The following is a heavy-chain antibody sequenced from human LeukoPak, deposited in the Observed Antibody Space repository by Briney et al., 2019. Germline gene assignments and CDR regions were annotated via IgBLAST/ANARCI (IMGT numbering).Heavy chain of an antibody. CDR1: GFTFSGYA. Sequence: GGSLRLSCAASGFTFSGYAMHWVRQAPGKGLEWVAVMSYDGTKKYYADSVKGRFTISRDNSKNTLYLQMNSLRGEDTAVYYCARDLSYGDYEGIFDYWGQGTLVTVSS. CDR3: ARDLSYGDYEGIFDY. CDR2: MSYDGTKK. D-gene: IGHD4-17*01. V-gene: IGHV3-30*04. J-gene: IGHJ4*02.